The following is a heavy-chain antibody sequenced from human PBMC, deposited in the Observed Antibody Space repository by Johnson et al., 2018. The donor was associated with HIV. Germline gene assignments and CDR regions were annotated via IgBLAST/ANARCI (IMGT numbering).Heavy chain of an antibody. CDR1: GFSFNNAW. V-gene: IGHV3-15*01. J-gene: IGHJ3*02. CDR3: TTDGGLGSFDI. Sequence: VQLVESGGGLVKPGGSLRLSCAASGFSFNNAWMSWVRQAPGRGLEGVGRIKSDVDDGTTDYAAPVKGRFAISRDDSKHMLYLQMNRLKTEDTAVYYCTTDGGLGSFDIWGQGTMVAVSS. D-gene: IGHD7-27*01. CDR2: IKSDVDDGTT.